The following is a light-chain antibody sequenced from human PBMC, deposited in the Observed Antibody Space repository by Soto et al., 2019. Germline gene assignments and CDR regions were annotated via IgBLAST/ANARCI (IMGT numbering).Light chain of an antibody. CDR3: QQYNSYSRT. CDR1: QSITDW. J-gene: IGKJ1*01. Sequence: DIKITQSPSTLSASVGDRVTITCRASQSITDWLAWYEQKPGKAPKLLIYKTSTLASGVPSRFSGSGAGTEFTRTISSLQPDDFTTDYCQQYNSYSRTFGQGTKVDIK. V-gene: IGKV1-5*03. CDR2: KTS.